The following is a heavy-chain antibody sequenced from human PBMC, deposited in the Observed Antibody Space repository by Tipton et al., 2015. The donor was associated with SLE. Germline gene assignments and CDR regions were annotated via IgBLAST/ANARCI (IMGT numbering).Heavy chain of an antibody. V-gene: IGHV1-69*01. D-gene: IGHD5-18*01. J-gene: IGHJ4*02. CDR3: ARSGYSYGLNVAQDY. Sequence: QLVQSGAEVKKPGSSVKVSCKASGGTFSSYAISWVRQATGQGLEWMGGIIPIFGTANYAQKFQGRVTITADGSTSTAYMELSSLRSEDTAVYYCARSGYSYGLNVAQDYWGQGTLVTVSS. CDR1: GGTFSSYA. CDR2: IIPIFGTA.